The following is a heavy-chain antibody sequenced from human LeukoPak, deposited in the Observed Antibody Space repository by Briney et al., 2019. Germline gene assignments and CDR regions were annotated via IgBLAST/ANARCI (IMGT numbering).Heavy chain of an antibody. CDR1: GFTFSSYA. CDR2: ISGSGGSA. V-gene: IGHV3-23*01. Sequence: GGSLRLSCAASGFTFSSYAMSWVRQAPGKGLEWVSAISGSGGSAYYADSVKGRFTISRDNSKNTLYLQMNSLRAEDTAVYYCTLEAGQLVGFFDYWGQGTLVTVSS. J-gene: IGHJ4*02. D-gene: IGHD6-13*01. CDR3: TLEAGQLVGFFDY.